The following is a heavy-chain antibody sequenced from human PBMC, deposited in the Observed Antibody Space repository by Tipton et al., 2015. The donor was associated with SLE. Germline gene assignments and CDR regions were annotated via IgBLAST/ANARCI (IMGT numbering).Heavy chain of an antibody. CDR1: GGSITSSSYY. J-gene: IGHJ3*02. Sequence: LRLSCTVSGGSITSSSYYWGWIRQPPGKGPEWIGSIYYSGSTYYNPSLKSRVTISVDTSKNQFSLKLSSVTAADTAVYYCARSRSAAGDYDAFDIWGQGTMVTVSS. CDR3: ARSRSAAGDYDAFDI. V-gene: IGHV4-39*01. D-gene: IGHD2-2*01. CDR2: IYYSGST.